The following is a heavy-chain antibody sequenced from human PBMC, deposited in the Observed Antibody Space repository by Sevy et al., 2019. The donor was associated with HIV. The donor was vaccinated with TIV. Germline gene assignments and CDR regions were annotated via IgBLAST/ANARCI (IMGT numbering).Heavy chain of an antibody. CDR1: GFTFSSYW. CDR2: INSDGSST. Sequence: GGSLRLSCAASGFTFSSYWMHWVRQAPGKGLVWVSRINSDGSSTSYADSVKGRFTISRDNAKNTLYLQMNSLRAEDTAVYYCARRNYYCYMDVWGKGTTVTVSS. V-gene: IGHV3-74*01. CDR3: ARRNYYCYMDV. J-gene: IGHJ6*03.